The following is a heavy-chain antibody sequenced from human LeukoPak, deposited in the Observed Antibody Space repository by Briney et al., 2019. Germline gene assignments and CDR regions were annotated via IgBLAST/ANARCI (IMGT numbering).Heavy chain of an antibody. V-gene: IGHV3-33*01. J-gene: IGHJ5*02. D-gene: IGHD6-13*01. Sequence: GGSLRLSCAASGFTFSSYGMHWVRQAPGKGLEWVAVIWYDGSNKYYADSVKGRFTISRDNSKNTLYLQMNSLRAEDTAVYYCAREGYSSSWYAPFDPYNWFDPWGQGTLVTVSS. CDR2: IWYDGSNK. CDR3: AREGYSSSWYAPFDPYNWFDP. CDR1: GFTFSSYG.